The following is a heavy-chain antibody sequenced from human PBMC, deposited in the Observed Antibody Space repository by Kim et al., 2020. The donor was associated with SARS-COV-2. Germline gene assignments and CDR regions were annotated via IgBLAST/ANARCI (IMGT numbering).Heavy chain of an antibody. CDR2: T. V-gene: IGHV4-39*07. CDR3: ARSINLPYFDY. Sequence: TYYNPSLKSRVTISVDTSKNQFSLKLSSVTAADTAVYYCARSINLPYFDYWGQGTLVTVSS. J-gene: IGHJ4*02. D-gene: IGHD1-20*01.